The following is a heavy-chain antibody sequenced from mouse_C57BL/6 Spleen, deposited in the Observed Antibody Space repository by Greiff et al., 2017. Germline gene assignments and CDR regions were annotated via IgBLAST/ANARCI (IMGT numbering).Heavy chain of an antibody. Sequence: EVQLQQSGPELVKPGASVKISCKASGYTFTDYYMNWVKQSHGKSLEWIGDINPNNGGTSYNQKFKGKATLTVDKSSSTAYMELRSLTSEDSAVYYCARGSSGIYAMDYWGQGTSGTVSS. V-gene: IGHV1-26*01. CDR3: ARGSSGIYAMDY. CDR1: GYTFTDYY. J-gene: IGHJ4*01. CDR2: INPNNGGT. D-gene: IGHD3-2*02.